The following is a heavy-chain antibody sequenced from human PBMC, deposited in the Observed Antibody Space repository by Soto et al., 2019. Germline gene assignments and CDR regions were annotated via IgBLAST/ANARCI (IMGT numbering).Heavy chain of an antibody. CDR3: ARGRDVVVPAAMIWFDP. V-gene: IGHV4-34*01. CDR1: GGSFSGYY. Sequence: SETLSLTCAVYGGSFSGYYWSWIRQPPGKGLEWIGEINHSGSTNYNPSLKSRVTISVDTSKNQFSLKLSSVTAADTAVYYCARGRDVVVPAAMIWFDPWGQGTLVTVSS. J-gene: IGHJ5*02. D-gene: IGHD2-2*01. CDR2: INHSGST.